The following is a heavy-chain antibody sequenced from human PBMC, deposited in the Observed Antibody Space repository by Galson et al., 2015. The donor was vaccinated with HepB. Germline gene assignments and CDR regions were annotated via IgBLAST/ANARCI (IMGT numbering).Heavy chain of an antibody. Sequence: PALVKPTQTLTLTCTFSGFSLSTSGMCVSWIRQPPGKALEWLALIDWDDDKYYSTSLKTRLTISKDTSKNQVVLTMTNMDPVDTATYYCARTPKFIDSSGYYSPDAFDIWGQGTMVTVSS. CDR2: IDWDDDK. CDR3: ARTPKFIDSSGYYSPDAFDI. CDR1: GFSLSTSGMC. J-gene: IGHJ3*02. D-gene: IGHD3-22*01. V-gene: IGHV2-70*01.